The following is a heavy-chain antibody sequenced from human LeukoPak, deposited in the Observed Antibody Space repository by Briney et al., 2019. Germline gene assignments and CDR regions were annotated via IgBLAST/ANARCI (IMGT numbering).Heavy chain of an antibody. D-gene: IGHD1-26*01. Sequence: PGGSLRLSCAPSGFTFSSYAMSWVRPAPGKGLEWVSAICGSGGSTYYAASVKGRFTISRDNSKNTLYLQMNSLRAEDTAVYYCAKEITVWPFEGGYQGYVDYWGQGTLVTVSS. CDR2: ICGSGGST. V-gene: IGHV3-23*01. CDR1: GFTFSSYA. J-gene: IGHJ4*02. CDR3: AKEITVWPFEGGYQGYVDY.